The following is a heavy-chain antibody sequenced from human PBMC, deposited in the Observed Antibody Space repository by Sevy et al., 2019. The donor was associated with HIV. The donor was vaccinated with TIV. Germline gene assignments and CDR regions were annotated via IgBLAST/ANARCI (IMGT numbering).Heavy chain of an antibody. CDR1: GFTFSTYS. V-gene: IGHV3-21*06. J-gene: IGHJ6*02. CDR3: ARATYYYDSSDPPGGYGMDV. Sequence: GESLKISCAASGFTFSTYSINWVRQAPGKGPEWVSSINSGSSHIYYADSVKGRFTISRDNAKNSLYLQMNSLRAEDTAVYYCARATYYYDSSDPPGGYGMDVWGQGTTVTVSS. CDR2: INSGSSHI. D-gene: IGHD3-22*01.